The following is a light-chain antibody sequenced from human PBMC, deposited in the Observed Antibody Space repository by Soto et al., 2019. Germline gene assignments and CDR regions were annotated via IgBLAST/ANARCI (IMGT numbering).Light chain of an antibody. CDR2: DAS. V-gene: IGKV3D-20*02. CDR3: HQRSKWPLT. CDR1: QSLSSSS. J-gene: IGKJ4*01. Sequence: EIVLTQSPGTLSLSPGERATLSCRASQSLSSSSLAWYQQKPGQAPRLLIYDASNRATDIPARFSGSGSGTDFTLTISSLDPEDFAVYYCHQRSKWPLTFGGGTKVDIK.